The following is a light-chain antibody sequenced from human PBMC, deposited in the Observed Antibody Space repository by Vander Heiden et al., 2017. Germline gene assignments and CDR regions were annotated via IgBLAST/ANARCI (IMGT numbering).Light chain of an antibody. V-gene: IGKV3-15*01. CDR1: QSVNSN. J-gene: IGKJ1*01. CDR2: GAS. Sequence: VMTKSPATLSVSPGERATLSCRASQSVNSNLAWYQRKPGQAPRLLIYGASTRATGIPARFSGSGSGTEFTLTISSLQSEDLAIYDCQHENNLPWTFGQGTKVEI. CDR3: QHENNLPWT.